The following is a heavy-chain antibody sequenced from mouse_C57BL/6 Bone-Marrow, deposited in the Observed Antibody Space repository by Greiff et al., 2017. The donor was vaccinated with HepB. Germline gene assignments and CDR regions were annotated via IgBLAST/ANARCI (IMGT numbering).Heavy chain of an antibody. CDR2: ISSGGSYT. J-gene: IGHJ2*01. V-gene: IGHV5-6*01. CDR3: ARRQGGGYGNYDY. Sequence: EVQVVESGGDLVKPGGSLKLSCAASGFTFSSYGMSWVRQTPDKRLEWVATISSGGSYTYYPDSVKGRFTISRDNAKNTLYLQMSSLKSEDTAMYYCARRQGGGYGNYDYWGQGTTLTVSS. D-gene: IGHD2-1*01. CDR1: GFTFSSYG.